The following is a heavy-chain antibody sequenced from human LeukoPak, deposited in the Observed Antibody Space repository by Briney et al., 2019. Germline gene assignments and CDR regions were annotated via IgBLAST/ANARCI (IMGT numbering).Heavy chain of an antibody. V-gene: IGHV1-18*01. D-gene: IGHD3-22*01. Sequence: ASVKVSCKASGYTFTSYGISWVRQAPGQGLEWMGWISAYNGNTNYAQKLQGRVTMTTDTSTSTAYMELRSLRSEDTAVYYCARGLRVYYYDSYDRGNWFDPWGQGTLVTVSS. CDR3: ARGLRVYYYDSYDRGNWFDP. CDR1: GYTFTSYG. J-gene: IGHJ5*02. CDR2: ISAYNGNT.